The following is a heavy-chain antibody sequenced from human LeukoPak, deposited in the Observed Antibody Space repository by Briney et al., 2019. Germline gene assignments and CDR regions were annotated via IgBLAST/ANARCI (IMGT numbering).Heavy chain of an antibody. Sequence: SETLSLTCSVSGGSITYYYWTWIRQPPGKGLEYIGYIYYSGRTNYNPSLESRVTISLDSSKSQFSLNLNSVTAADTAMYYCARGNDFRSGYHPYFDNWGQGTLVTVSS. CDR2: IYYSGRT. J-gene: IGHJ4*02. CDR1: GGSITYYY. CDR3: ARGNDFRSGYHPYFDN. V-gene: IGHV4-59*01. D-gene: IGHD3-3*01.